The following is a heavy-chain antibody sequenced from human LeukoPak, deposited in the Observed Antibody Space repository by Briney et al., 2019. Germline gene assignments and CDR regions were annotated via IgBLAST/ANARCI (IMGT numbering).Heavy chain of an antibody. J-gene: IGHJ4*02. CDR1: GFTFSGSA. Sequence: GGSLRLSCAASGFTFSGSAMHWVRQASGKGLEWVGRIRSKANSYATAYAASVKGRFTISRDDSKDTAYLQMNSLKTEDTAVYYCTRLAVAPDYWGQGTLVTVSS. D-gene: IGHD6-19*01. CDR2: IRSKANSYAT. V-gene: IGHV3-73*01. CDR3: TRLAVAPDY.